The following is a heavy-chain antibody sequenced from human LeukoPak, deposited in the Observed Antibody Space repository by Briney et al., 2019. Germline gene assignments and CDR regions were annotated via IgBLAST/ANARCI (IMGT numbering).Heavy chain of an antibody. Sequence: GASVKVSCKASGYTFTGYYMHWVRQAPGQGLEWMGWINPNSGGTNYAQKFQGRVTMTRDTSISTAYMELSRLRSDDTAVYYCARGLLNNVLLWFGELLDGDYYFDYWGQGTLVTVSS. V-gene: IGHV1-2*02. CDR3: ARGLLNNVLLWFGELLDGDYYFDY. CDR2: INPNSGGT. D-gene: IGHD3-10*01. CDR1: GYTFTGYY. J-gene: IGHJ4*02.